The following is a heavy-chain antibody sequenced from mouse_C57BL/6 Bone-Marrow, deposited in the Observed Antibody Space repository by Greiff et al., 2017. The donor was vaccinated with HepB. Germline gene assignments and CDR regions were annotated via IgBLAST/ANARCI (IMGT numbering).Heavy chain of an antibody. CDR3: ARTTTVVATVDY. J-gene: IGHJ2*01. V-gene: IGHV3-6*01. Sequence: EVKLQESGPGLVKPSQSLSLTCSVTGYSITSGYYWNWIRQFPGNKLEWMGYISYDGSNNYNPSLKNRISITRDTSKNQFFLKLNSVTTEDTATYYCARTTTVVATVDYWGQGTTLTVSS. D-gene: IGHD1-1*01. CDR2: ISYDGSN. CDR1: GYSITSGYY.